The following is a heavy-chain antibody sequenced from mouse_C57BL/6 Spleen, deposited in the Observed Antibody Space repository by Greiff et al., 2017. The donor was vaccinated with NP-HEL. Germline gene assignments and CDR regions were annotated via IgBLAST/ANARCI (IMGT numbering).Heavy chain of an antibody. CDR3: ARLTGTGYFDY. CDR2: ISNGGGST. V-gene: IGHV5-12*01. D-gene: IGHD4-1*01. Sequence: EVKLVESGGGLVQPGGSLKLSCAASGFTFSDYYMYWVRQTPEKRLEWVAYISNGGGSTYYPDTVKGRFTISRDNAKNTLYLQMSRLKSEDTAMYYCARLTGTGYFDYWGKGTTLTVSS. CDR1: GFTFSDYY. J-gene: IGHJ2*01.